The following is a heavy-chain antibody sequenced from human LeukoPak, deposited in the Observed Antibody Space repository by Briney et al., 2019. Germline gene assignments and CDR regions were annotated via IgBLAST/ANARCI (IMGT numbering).Heavy chain of an antibody. D-gene: IGHD1-26*01. V-gene: IGHV3-7*03. CDR1: GFSFSSYW. J-gene: IGHJ4*02. Sequence: QAGGSLRLSCVASGFSFSSYWMSWIRQAPGKGLELVANIKQDGSEKSYVGSVKGRFTISRDNAKNSLYLQMNSLRAEDTAVYYCAREKYGSFDYWGQGTLVTVSS. CDR3: AREKYGSFDY. CDR2: IKQDGSEK.